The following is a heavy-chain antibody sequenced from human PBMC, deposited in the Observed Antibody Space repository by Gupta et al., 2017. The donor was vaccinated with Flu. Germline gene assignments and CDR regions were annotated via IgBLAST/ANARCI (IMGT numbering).Heavy chain of an antibody. CDR3: GSVFEY. Sequence: CAASGFTFKNDWIHWVRQAPGKGLEWVARIDGEGSGTSYADSVKGRFTISRDNAKNTASLXMXSLRDEXTAVYYCGSVFEYWGQGTLVTVSS. CDR2: IDGEGSGT. V-gene: IGHV3-74*01. CDR1: GFTFKNDW. J-gene: IGHJ4*02.